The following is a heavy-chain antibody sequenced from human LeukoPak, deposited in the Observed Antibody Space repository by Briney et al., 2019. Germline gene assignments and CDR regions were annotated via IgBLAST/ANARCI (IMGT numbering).Heavy chain of an antibody. J-gene: IGHJ5*02. Sequence: GGSLRLSCAASGFTFSSYEMNWVRQAPGKGLEWVSYISSSGSTIYYADSAKGRFTISRDNAKNSLYLRMNSLRAEDTAVYYCASSANIGYCSSTSCYEVGNWFDPWGQGTLVTVSS. CDR3: ASSANIGYCSSTSCYEVGNWFDP. V-gene: IGHV3-48*03. CDR1: GFTFSSYE. CDR2: ISSSGSTI. D-gene: IGHD2-2*01.